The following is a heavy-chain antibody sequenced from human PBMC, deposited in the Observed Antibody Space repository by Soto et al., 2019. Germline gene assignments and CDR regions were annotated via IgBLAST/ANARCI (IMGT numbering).Heavy chain of an antibody. D-gene: IGHD6-13*01. J-gene: IGHJ4*02. V-gene: IGHV4-59*08. CDR2: IYYSGSS. CDR3: ARHSSSWPIFDY. CDR1: GGSIGNSY. Sequence: SETLSLTCTVSGGSIGNSYWSWIRQSPGKELEWIGYIYYSGSSNYNPSLKSRVSISVDTSKNQFSLKLSSVTAADTAVYYCARHSSSWPIFDYWGQGTLVTVSS.